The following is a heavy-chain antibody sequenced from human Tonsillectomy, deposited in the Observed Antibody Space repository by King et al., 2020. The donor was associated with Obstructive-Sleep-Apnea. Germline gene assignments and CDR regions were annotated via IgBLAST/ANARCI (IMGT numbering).Heavy chain of an antibody. Sequence: VQLVESGSELKKPGASVKVSCKASGYTFTNYPINWVRQAPGQGLEWMGWINFYTGNPTYAQGFTGRFVFSLDTSFSTAYLQISSLKAEDTAVYYCGREERNWFDPWGQGTLVTVSS. CDR2: INFYTGNP. CDR1: GYTFTNYP. D-gene: IGHD1-1*01. CDR3: GREERNWFDP. V-gene: IGHV7-4-1*02. J-gene: IGHJ5*02.